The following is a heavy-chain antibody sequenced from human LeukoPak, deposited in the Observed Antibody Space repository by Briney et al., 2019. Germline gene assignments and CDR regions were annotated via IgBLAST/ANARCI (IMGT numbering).Heavy chain of an antibody. V-gene: IGHV1-2*02. CDR2: INPNSGGT. CDR1: GYTFTGYY. D-gene: IGHD2-2*01. CDR3: ARGGGYCSSTSCYFAWFDP. J-gene: IGHJ5*02. Sequence: ASVKVSCKASGYTFTGYYMHWVRRAPGQGLEWMGWINPNSGGTNYAQKFQGRVTMTRDTSISTAYMELSGLRSDDTAVYYCARGGGYCSSTSCYFAWFDPWGQGTLVTVSS.